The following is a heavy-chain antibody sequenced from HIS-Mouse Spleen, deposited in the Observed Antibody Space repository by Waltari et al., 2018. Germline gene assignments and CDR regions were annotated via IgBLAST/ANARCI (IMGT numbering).Heavy chain of an antibody. V-gene: IGHV3-30*18. Sequence: QVQLVESGGGVVQPGRSRRLSCAASGFTFIRHGLPGVRQAPGKGLEWVAVISYDGSNKYYADSVKGRFTISRDNSKNTLYLQMNSLRAEDTAVYYCAKASSGWLDYWGQGTLVTVSS. CDR1: GFTFIRHG. CDR2: ISYDGSNK. J-gene: IGHJ4*02. D-gene: IGHD6-19*01. CDR3: AKASSGWLDY.